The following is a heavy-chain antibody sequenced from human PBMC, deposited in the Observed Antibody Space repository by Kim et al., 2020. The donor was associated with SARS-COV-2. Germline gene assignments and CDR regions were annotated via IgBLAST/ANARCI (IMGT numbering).Heavy chain of an antibody. V-gene: IGHV1-69*04. J-gene: IGHJ4*01. CDR1: GGTFSSYA. D-gene: IGHD3-22*01. Sequence: SVKVSCKASGGTFSSYAISWVRQAPGQGLEWMGRIIPILGIANYAQKFQGRVTITADKSTSTAYMELSSLRSEDAAVYYCARWYNYDSSGYYSGFDYWG. CDR3: ARWYNYDSSGYYSGFDY. CDR2: IIPILGIA.